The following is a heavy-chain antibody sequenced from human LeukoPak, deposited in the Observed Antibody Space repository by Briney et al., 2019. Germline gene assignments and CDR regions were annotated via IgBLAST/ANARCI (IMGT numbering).Heavy chain of an antibody. D-gene: IGHD6-13*01. J-gene: IGHJ4*02. CDR3: AKAEGSWYEWGYFDY. CDR2: ISYDGSNK. Sequence: GGSLRLSCAASGFTFSSYGMHWVRQAPGKGLEWGAVISYDGSNKYYADSVKGQFTISRDNSKNTLYLQMNSLRAEDTAVYYCAKAEGSWYEWGYFDYWGQGTLVSVSS. V-gene: IGHV3-30*18. CDR1: GFTFSSYG.